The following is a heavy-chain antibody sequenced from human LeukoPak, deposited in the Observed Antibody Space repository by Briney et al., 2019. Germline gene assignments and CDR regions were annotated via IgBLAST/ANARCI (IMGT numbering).Heavy chain of an antibody. J-gene: IGHJ5*02. CDR1: GGSISSSSYY. V-gene: IGHV4-39*07. Sequence: SETLSLTCTVSGGSISSSSYYWGWIRQPPGKGLEWIGSIYYSGSTYYNPPLKSRVTISVDTSKNQFSLKLSSVTAADTAVYYCARSYIPYSNWFDPWGQGTLVTVSS. CDR2: IYYSGST. CDR3: ARSYIPYSNWFDP. D-gene: IGHD2-2*02.